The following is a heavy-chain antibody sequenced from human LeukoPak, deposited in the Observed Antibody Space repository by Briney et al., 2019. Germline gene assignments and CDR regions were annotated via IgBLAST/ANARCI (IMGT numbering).Heavy chain of an antibody. V-gene: IGHV4-61*02. CDR2: IYTSGST. CDR1: GGSISSGSYY. Sequence: SETLSLTCTVSGGSISSGSYYWSWIRQPAGKGLEWIGRIYTSGSTYYNPSLKSRVAISVDTSKNQFSLKLSSVTAADTAVYYCARDDYDHLDGWFDPWGQGTLVTVSS. J-gene: IGHJ5*02. CDR3: ARDDYDHLDGWFDP. D-gene: IGHD3-16*01.